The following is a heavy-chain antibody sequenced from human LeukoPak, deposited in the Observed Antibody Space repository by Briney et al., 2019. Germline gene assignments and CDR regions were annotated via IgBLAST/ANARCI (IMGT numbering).Heavy chain of an antibody. V-gene: IGHV1-46*01. J-gene: IGHJ4*02. CDR2: INPSGGST. CDR1: GYTFTIYY. Sequence: ASVKVSCKASGYTFTIYYMHWVRQAPGQGLEWMGIINPSGGSTSYAQKFHGRVTLTRDTSTSTVYMELSSLRSEDTAVYYCARVDDTFYFDYWGQGTLVTVSS. CDR3: ARVDDTFYFDY. D-gene: IGHD3-9*01.